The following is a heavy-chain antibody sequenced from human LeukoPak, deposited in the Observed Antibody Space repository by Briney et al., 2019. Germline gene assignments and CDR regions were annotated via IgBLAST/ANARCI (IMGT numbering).Heavy chain of an antibody. J-gene: IGHJ5*02. CDR1: EYDFANYW. CDR2: VYPAGSII. CDR3: ARWKYSDTWFDP. D-gene: IGHD1-7*01. V-gene: IGHV5-51*01. Sequence: GESLKISCKGSEYDFANYWIGWVRQMPGKGLEWMGIVYPAGSIIQYSPSFQGQVTISVDRSISTAYLQWTSLRASDSAMYFCARWKYSDTWFDPWGQGTLVTVSS.